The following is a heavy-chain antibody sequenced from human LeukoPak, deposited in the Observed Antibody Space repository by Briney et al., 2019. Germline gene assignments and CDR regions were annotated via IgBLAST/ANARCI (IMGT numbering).Heavy chain of an antibody. CDR3: AKAEAFIVVVPAAPAAFDY. D-gene: IGHD2-2*01. J-gene: IGHJ4*02. V-gene: IGHV3-30*02. CDR1: GFTFSSYG. CDR2: IRYDGSNK. Sequence: GGSLRLSRAASGFTFSSYGMHWVRQAPGKGLEWVAFIRYDGSNKYYADSVKGRFTISRDNSKNTLYLQMNSLRAEDTAVYYCAKAEAFIVVVPAAPAAFDYWGQGTLVTVSS.